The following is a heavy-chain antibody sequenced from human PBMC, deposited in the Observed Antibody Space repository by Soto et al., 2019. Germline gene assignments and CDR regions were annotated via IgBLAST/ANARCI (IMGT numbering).Heavy chain of an antibody. J-gene: IGHJ6*02. D-gene: IGHD3-10*01. CDR3: TRANGSGSSGYYYGMDV. CDR1: GGSISSGDYY. V-gene: IGHV4-30-4*01. Sequence: SETLSLTCTVSGGSISSGDYYWGWIRQPPGKGLEWIGYIYYSGSTYYNPSLKSRVTISVDTSKNQSSLKLSSVTAADTAVYYCTRANGSGSSGYYYGMDVWGQGTTVTVSS. CDR2: IYYSGST.